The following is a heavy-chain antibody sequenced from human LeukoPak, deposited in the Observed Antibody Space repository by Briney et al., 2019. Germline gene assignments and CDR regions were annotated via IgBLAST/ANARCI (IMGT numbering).Heavy chain of an antibody. J-gene: IGHJ6*02. CDR2: TYYRSKWYS. CDR1: GDSVSSYSAT. Sequence: KPSQPLSLTCAISGDSVSSYSATWHWIRQSPSRGLEWLVRTYYRSKWYSDYAVSVKSRITFNPDTAKNQFSLQLNSVTPEDTAVYYCVRTNRSPAVTPDYSGMDVWGQGTTVTVSS. D-gene: IGHD4-4*01. V-gene: IGHV6-1*01. CDR3: VRTNRSPAVTPDYSGMDV.